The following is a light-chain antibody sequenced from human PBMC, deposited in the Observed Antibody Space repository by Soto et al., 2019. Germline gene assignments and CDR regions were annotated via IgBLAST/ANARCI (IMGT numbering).Light chain of an antibody. Sequence: QSALTQPASVSGSPGQSITIPCIGTSADFGTYKLFSWYQQHPNKAPKLIIYEGTKRPLGVSNRLSGSKSGDTASLAVSGLEAEDEADYFCCSCRAPFSVFGGGTKLT. CDR2: EGT. CDR3: CSCRAPFSV. V-gene: IGLV2-23*01. CDR1: SADFGTYKL. J-gene: IGLJ3*02.